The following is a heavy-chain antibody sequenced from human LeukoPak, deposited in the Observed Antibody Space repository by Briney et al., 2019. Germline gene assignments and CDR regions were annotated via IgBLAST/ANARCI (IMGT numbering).Heavy chain of an antibody. CDR1: GFTFSSYA. Sequence: GGSLRLSCAASGFTFSSYAMSWVRQAPGKGLEWVSAISGSGGSTYYADSVKGRFTISRDNSKNTLYLQMNSLRAEDTAVYYCARLRIMGRIYDIRASYFDYWGQGTLVTVSS. CDR2: ISGSGGST. CDR3: ARLRIMGRIYDIRASYFDY. D-gene: IGHD3-9*01. V-gene: IGHV3-23*01. J-gene: IGHJ4*02.